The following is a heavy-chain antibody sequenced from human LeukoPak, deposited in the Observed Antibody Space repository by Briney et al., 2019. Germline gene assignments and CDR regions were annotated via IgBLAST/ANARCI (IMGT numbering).Heavy chain of an antibody. D-gene: IGHD2-8*01. Sequence: SETLSLTCAVYGGSFSGYYWSWIRQPPGKGLEWIGEINHSGSTNYNPSLKRRVTISVDTSTDQFSLELSSVTARDTAVYYCARGAPNNAYWGQGTLVTVSS. CDR3: ARGAPNNAY. CDR2: INHSGST. J-gene: IGHJ4*02. CDR1: GGSFSGYY. V-gene: IGHV4-34*01.